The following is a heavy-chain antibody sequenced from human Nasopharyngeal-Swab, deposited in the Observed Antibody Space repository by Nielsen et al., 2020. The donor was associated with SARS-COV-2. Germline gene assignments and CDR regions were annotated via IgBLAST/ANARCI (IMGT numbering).Heavy chain of an antibody. CDR2: ISSSSSYT. J-gene: IGHJ4*02. Sequence: GGSLRLSCAASGFTFSDYYMSWIRQAPGQGLEWVSYISSSSSYTNYADSVKGRFTISRDNAKNSLYLQMNSLRAEDTAVYYCARVAWDIVVVVAAGAPDYWGQGTLVTVSS. V-gene: IGHV3-11*05. CDR1: GFTFSDYY. D-gene: IGHD2-15*01. CDR3: ARVAWDIVVVVAAGAPDY.